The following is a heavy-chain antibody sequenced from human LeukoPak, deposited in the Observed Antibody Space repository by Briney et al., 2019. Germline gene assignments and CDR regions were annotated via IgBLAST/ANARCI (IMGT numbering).Heavy chain of an antibody. CDR3: TRQNCTGGSCSYVDC. CDR1: GCTFSSYG. J-gene: IGHJ4*02. D-gene: IGHD2-8*02. Sequence: GGSLRLSCVASGCTFSSYGMHWVRQAPGEGLEWVAVISDDGSKKYYVDSVKGRFTISRDNSKNTLYLQMNSLKMEDTAVYYCTRQNCTGGSCSYVDCWGQGTLVTVSS. CDR2: ISDDGSKK. V-gene: IGHV3-30*03.